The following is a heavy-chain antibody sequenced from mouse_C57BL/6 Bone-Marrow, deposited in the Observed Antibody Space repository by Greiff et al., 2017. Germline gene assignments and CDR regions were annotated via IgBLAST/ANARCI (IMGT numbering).Heavy chain of an antibody. Sequence: EVQLQQSGAELVRPGASVKLSCTASGFNIKDDYMHWVKQRPEQGLEWIGWIDPENGDTEYASKVQGKATITADTSSHTAYLQLSSLTSEDTAVYYCTTWRTVVALYYAMDYWGQGTSVTVSS. V-gene: IGHV14-4*01. D-gene: IGHD1-1*01. CDR2: IDPENGDT. CDR1: GFNIKDDY. CDR3: TTWRTVVALYYAMDY. J-gene: IGHJ4*01.